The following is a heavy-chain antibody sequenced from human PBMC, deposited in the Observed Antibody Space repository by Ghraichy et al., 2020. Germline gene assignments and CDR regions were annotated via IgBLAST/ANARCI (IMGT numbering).Heavy chain of an antibody. V-gene: IGHV4-39*01. D-gene: IGHD3-22*01. Sequence: SQTLSLTCTVSGGSISSSSYYWGWIRQPPGKGLEWIGSIYYSGSTYYNPSLKSRVTISVDTSKNQFSLKLSSVTAADTAVYYCARHEGSGYYNGNWYFDLWGRGTLVTVSS. J-gene: IGHJ2*01. CDR3: ARHEGSGYYNGNWYFDL. CDR2: IYYSGST. CDR1: GGSISSSSYY.